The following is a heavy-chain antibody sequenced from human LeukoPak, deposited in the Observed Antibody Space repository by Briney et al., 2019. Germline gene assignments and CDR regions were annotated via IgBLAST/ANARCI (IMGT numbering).Heavy chain of an antibody. CDR3: ARVHRGYSYGRLDY. CDR1: GFAFSDYS. J-gene: IGHJ4*02. D-gene: IGHD5-18*01. Sequence: WGSLTLSCAASGFAFSDYSMNWVRQAPGKGLEWVSYISSSDNTIHYADSVKGRFTISRDNAKNSLYLEMNSLRDEDTAVYYCARVHRGYSYGRLDYWGQGTLGTLSS. V-gene: IGHV3-48*02. CDR2: ISSSDNTI.